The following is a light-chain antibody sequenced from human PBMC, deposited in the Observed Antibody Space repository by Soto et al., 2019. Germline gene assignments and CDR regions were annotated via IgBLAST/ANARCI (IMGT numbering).Light chain of an antibody. J-gene: IGKJ4*01. Sequence: EIVMTQSPATLSVSPGERATLSCRASQSVSSNLAWYQQKPGQAPRLLIYGASTRATGLPDRISGSGSGTEFTLAISSLQSEDLALYYCQQYNDWPLTFVGGTKVEIK. V-gene: IGKV3-15*01. CDR2: GAS. CDR3: QQYNDWPLT. CDR1: QSVSSN.